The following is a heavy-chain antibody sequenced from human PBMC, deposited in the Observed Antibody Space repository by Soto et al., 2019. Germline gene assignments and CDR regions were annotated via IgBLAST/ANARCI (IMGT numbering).Heavy chain of an antibody. CDR2: IIPIFGTA. D-gene: IGHD3-22*01. J-gene: IGHJ4*02. CDR3: ARTDYYDSSGYSDY. V-gene: IGHV1-69*06. Sequence: SVKVSCKASGGTFSSYAISWARQAPGQGLEWMGGIIPIFGTANYAQKFQGRVTITADKSTSTAYMELSSLRSEDTAVYYCARTDYYDSSGYSDYWGQGTLVTVSS. CDR1: GGTFSSYA.